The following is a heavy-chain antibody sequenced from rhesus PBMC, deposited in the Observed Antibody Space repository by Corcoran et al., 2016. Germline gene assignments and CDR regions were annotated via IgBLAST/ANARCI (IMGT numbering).Heavy chain of an antibody. V-gene: IGHV4-173*01. Sequence: QLQLQESGPGLVKPSETLSLTCAVSGGLIRSNSWSWIRTTPGKGRGWNGRISGSGGSPDYNPSLKSRVTISTDTSKSHFSLKLSSVTAADTAVYYCARGPPDFWSGYWSVVSLDVWGRGVLVTVSS. J-gene: IGHJ5-2*02. CDR3: ARGPPDFWSGYWSVVSLDV. D-gene: IGHD3-3*01. CDR1: GGLIRSNS. CDR2: ISGSGGSP.